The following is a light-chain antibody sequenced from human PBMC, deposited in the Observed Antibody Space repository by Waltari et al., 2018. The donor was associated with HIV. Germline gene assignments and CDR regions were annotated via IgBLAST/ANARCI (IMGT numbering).Light chain of an antibody. CDR1: SSNIGSNT. V-gene: IGLV1-44*01. CDR2: SNN. Sequence: SVLTQPTSASGTPGQRVTIPCSGSSSNIGSNTVNWYQHLPGTAPKVLIYSNNQRPSEVPDRFSGSKSGTSVSLAISGLQSEDEADYYCATWDDSLNGVVFGGGTKLTV. J-gene: IGLJ2*01. CDR3: ATWDDSLNGVV.